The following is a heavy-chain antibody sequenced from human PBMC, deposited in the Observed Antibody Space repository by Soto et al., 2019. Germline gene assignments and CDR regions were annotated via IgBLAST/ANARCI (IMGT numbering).Heavy chain of an antibody. V-gene: IGHV4-59*01. CDR2: IYYSGST. CDR3: ARDHLAHCTNGVCYGLYGLDV. D-gene: IGHD2-8*01. CDR1: GGSISSYY. Sequence: SETLSLTCTVSGGSISSYYWSWIRQPPGKGLEWIGYIYYSGSTNYNPSLKSRVTISVDTSKNQFSLKLSSVTAADTAVYYCARDHLAHCTNGVCYGLYGLDVWGQGTRVTASS. J-gene: IGHJ6*02.